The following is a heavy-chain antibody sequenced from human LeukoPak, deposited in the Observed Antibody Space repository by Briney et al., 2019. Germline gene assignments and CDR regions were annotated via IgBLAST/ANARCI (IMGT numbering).Heavy chain of an antibody. Sequence: SQTLSLTCTVSGVSFSSGGYYWSWIRQPQGMGLEWIGYSYHGGSTYYNHSVKSRVTISVDRSKNQFSLKLSSVTAADTAVYYCARPREVASPFAFDIWGQGTTVTVSS. V-gene: IGHV4-30-2*01. CDR2: SYHGGST. CDR1: GVSFSSGGYY. CDR3: ARPREVASPFAFDI. J-gene: IGHJ3*02. D-gene: IGHD2-15*01.